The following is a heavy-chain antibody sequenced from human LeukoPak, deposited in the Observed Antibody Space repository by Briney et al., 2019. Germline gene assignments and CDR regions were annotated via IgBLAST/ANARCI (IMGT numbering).Heavy chain of an antibody. CDR2: IYPGDSDT. D-gene: IGHD1-26*01. Sequence: GESLKISCKGSGYSSPICWIGWVRQMPGKGLEWMGIIYPGDSDTRYSPSFQGQVTISADKSISTAYLQWSSLKASDTAMYYCARHLGSWELDYWGQGTLVTVSS. CDR1: GYSSPICW. CDR3: ARHLGSWELDY. J-gene: IGHJ4*02. V-gene: IGHV5-51*01.